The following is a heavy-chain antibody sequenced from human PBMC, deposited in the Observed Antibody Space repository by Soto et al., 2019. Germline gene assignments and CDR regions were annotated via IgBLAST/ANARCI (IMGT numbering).Heavy chain of an antibody. V-gene: IGHV4-4*02. CDR3: VRNDWYRFDT. CDR2: THHSGRF. J-gene: IGHJ5*02. CDR1: GGSITSNW. D-gene: IGHD3-9*01. Sequence: QVQLQESGPGRVNPSGTLSLTCAVSGGSITSNWWSWVRQPPNKGLEWIGETHHSGRFNYNPFLSSRVTISIDKSKNQLSLKLTSVTAADTAVYYCVRNDWYRFDTWCQGILVTVSS.